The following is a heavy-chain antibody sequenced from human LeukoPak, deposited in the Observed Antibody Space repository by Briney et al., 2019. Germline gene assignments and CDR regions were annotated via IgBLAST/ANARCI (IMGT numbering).Heavy chain of an antibody. CDR3: ARDTVYYDILTGCYGMDV. CDR1: GYTFTSYG. V-gene: IGHV1-18*01. CDR2: ISAYNGNT. D-gene: IGHD3-9*01. Sequence: AAVKLSCKASGYTFTSYGISLVRQAPGQGLEWMGWISAYNGNTNYAQKLQGGVTMTTDTSTSTAYMELRSLRSDDTAVYYCARDTVYYDILTGCYGMDVWGQGATVTVSS. J-gene: IGHJ6*02.